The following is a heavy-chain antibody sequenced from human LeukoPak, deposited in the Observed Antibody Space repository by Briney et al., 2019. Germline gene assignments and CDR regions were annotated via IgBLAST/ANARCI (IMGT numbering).Heavy chain of an antibody. D-gene: IGHD6-6*01. V-gene: IGHV4-30-4*01. J-gene: IGHJ4*02. CDR1: GGSISSGDYY. CDR2: IYYSGST. Sequence: PSQTRSPTCTVSGGSISSGDYYWSRIRQPPGKGLEWIGYIYYSGSTYYNPSLKSRATISVDTSKNQFSLKLSSVTAAGTAVYYCARHGDPQSIAGVWLFDYCGAGARFTVSS. CDR3: ARHGDPQSIAGVWLFDY.